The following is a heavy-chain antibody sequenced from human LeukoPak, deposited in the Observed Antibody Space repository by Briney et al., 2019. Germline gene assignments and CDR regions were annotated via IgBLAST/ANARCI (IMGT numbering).Heavy chain of an antibody. D-gene: IGHD1-26*01. V-gene: IGHV4-4*09. CDR1: GGSISSYY. CDR3: AKRQGPNSGSYDYFDP. J-gene: IGHJ5*02. CDR2: TRSSGYT. Sequence: SETLSLTCTVSGGSISSYYWSWIRQPPGQGLEWIAYTRSSGYTNYNPSLKSRVTISVDTSKNQFSLKVTSVTAADTAVYYCAKRQGPNSGSYDYFDPWGQGTLVTVSS.